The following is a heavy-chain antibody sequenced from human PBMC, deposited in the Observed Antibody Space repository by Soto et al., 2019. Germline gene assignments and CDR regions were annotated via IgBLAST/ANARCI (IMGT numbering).Heavy chain of an antibody. Sequence: QVQLQESGPGLVKPSETLSLTCTVSEVSVTSRDYHWTWIRQPPGKGLEWIGYFFYPGNSNSNPSLKSRITISADTSKNQFSLKLNSVTAADTAVYYCARGAFYSGSASLDSWGQGILVTVSS. CDR2: FFYPGNS. CDR3: ARGAFYSGSASLDS. V-gene: IGHV4-61*08. D-gene: IGHD3-10*01. J-gene: IGHJ4*02. CDR1: EVSVTSRDYH.